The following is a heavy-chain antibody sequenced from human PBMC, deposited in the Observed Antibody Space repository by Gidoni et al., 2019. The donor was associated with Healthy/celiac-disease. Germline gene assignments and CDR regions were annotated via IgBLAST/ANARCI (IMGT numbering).Heavy chain of an antibody. CDR2: IYYSGST. CDR1: GSSISSYY. J-gene: IGHJ6*02. D-gene: IGHD6-13*01. Sequence: QVQLQESGPGLVKPSETLSLTCTVSGSSISSYYWSWIRQPPGKGLEWIGYIYYSGSTNYNPSLKSRVTISVDTSKNQFSLKLSAVTAADTAVYYCARADPYSSSWSTRYYYYYGMDVWGQGTTVTVSS. CDR3: ARADPYSSSWSTRYYYYYGMDV. V-gene: IGHV4-59*01.